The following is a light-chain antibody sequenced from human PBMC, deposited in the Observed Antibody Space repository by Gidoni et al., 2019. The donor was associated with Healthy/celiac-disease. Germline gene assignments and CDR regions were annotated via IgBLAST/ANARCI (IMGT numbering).Light chain of an antibody. CDR1: QDISNY. CDR3: QQYDNRPLT. CDR2: DAS. Sequence: DIQMTQSPSSLSASVGDRVIITCQASQDISNYLNWYHQKPGKAPKLLIYDASNLETGVPSRFSGSGSGTDFTFTISSLQPEDIATYYCQQYDNRPLTFGGGTKVEIK. J-gene: IGKJ4*01. V-gene: IGKV1-33*01.